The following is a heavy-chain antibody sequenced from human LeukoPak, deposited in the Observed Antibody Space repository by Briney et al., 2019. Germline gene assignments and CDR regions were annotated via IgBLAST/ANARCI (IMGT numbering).Heavy chain of an antibody. Sequence: GRSLRLSCAASGFTFSSYSMNWVRQAPGKGLEWISYISTTGVMYYADSVKGRFTISRDNAKNSLYLQMSSLRDEDTAVYYCARYRDYAFDYWGQGTLVTVSS. D-gene: IGHD4-17*01. J-gene: IGHJ4*02. CDR2: ISTTGVM. CDR3: ARYRDYAFDY. V-gene: IGHV3-48*02. CDR1: GFTFSSYS.